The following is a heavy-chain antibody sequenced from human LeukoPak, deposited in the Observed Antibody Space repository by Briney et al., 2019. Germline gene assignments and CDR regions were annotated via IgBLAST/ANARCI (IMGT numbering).Heavy chain of an antibody. J-gene: IGHJ4*02. CDR3: ARRSGAFDY. CDR2: IYYSGST. V-gene: IGHV4-59*08. D-gene: IGHD3-10*01. Sequence: SETLSLTRTVSGGSISSHYWSWIRQPPGKGLEWIGYIYYSGSTNYNPSLKSRVTISVDTSKNRFSLKLSSVTAADTAVYYCARRSGAFDYWGQGTLVTVSS. CDR1: GGSISSHY.